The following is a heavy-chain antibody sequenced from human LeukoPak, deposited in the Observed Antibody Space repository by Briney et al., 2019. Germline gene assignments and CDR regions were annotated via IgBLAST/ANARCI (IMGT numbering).Heavy chain of an antibody. D-gene: IGHD3-22*01. J-gene: IGHJ1*01. CDR2: ISGTGGSI. V-gene: IGHV3-23*01. CDR1: GFSFSTYG. Sequence: PGGSLRLSCVGTGFSFSTYGMTWVRQAPGKGLEWVSLISGTGGSIYYAESVKGRFTISRDNARNSLFLQMDSLRPEDTAFYFCALSSGFFHVHFECWGRGTLVTVSS. CDR3: ALSSGFFHVHFEC.